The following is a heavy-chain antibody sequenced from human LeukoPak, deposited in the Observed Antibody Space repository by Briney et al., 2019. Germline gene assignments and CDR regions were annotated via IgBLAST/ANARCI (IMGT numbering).Heavy chain of an antibody. Sequence: PGGSLRLSCAASGFPFSSYAMNWVRQAPGKGLEWVSSISSSSSYIYYADSVKGRFTISRDNAKNSLYLQMNSLRAEDTAVYYCARDDWGSDYYYYGMDVWGQGTTVTVSS. J-gene: IGHJ6*02. V-gene: IGHV3-21*01. CDR2: ISSSSSYI. CDR3: ARDDWGSDYYYYGMDV. CDR1: GFPFSSYA. D-gene: IGHD7-27*01.